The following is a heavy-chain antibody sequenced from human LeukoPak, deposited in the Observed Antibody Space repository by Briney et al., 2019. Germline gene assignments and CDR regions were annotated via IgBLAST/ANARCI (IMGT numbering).Heavy chain of an antibody. CDR1: GFTFSSYG. Sequence: PGGSLRLSCAASGFTFSSYGMHWVRQAPGKGLEWVAFIRHDGSNKYYADSVKGRFTISRDNSKNTLYLQMNSLRDEDTAVYYCAKEYRKFGYGHEFDYWGQGTLVTVSS. CDR3: AKEYRKFGYGHEFDY. V-gene: IGHV3-30*02. CDR2: IRHDGSNK. J-gene: IGHJ4*02. D-gene: IGHD5-12*01.